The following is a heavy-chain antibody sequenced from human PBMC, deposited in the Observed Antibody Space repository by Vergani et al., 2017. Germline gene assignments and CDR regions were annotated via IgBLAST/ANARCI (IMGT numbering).Heavy chain of an antibody. CDR3: SRGLA. J-gene: IGHJ3*01. CDR1: GFTFSSYG. CDR2: ISYDGSNK. V-gene: IGHV3-30*03. Sequence: QVQLVESGGGVVQPGRSLRLSCAASGFTFSSYGMHWVRQAPGKGLEWVAVISYDGSNKYYADSVKGRFTISRDNSKNTLYLQMNSLRAEDTAVYYCSRGLAWGQGTMVTVSS.